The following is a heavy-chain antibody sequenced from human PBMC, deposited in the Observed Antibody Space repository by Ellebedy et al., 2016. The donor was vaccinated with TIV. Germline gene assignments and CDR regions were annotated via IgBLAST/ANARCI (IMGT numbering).Heavy chain of an antibody. J-gene: IGHJ4*02. V-gene: IGHV5-51*01. Sequence: GESLKISXKGSGYSFTSYWIGWVRQMPGKGLEWMGIIYPGDSDTRYSPSFQGQVTISADKSISTAYLQWSSLKASDTAMYYCARQAYSGYDPYYFDYWGQGTLVTVSS. D-gene: IGHD5-12*01. CDR1: GYSFTSYW. CDR3: ARQAYSGYDPYYFDY. CDR2: IYPGDSDT.